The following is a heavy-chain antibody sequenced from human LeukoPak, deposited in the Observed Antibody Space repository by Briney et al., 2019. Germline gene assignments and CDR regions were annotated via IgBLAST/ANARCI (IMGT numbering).Heavy chain of an antibody. CDR3: ARVTAAGVGAFDI. D-gene: IGHD6-13*01. CDR1: GGSFSGYY. V-gene: IGHV4-34*01. CDR2: INHSGST. Sequence: SETLSLTCAVYGGSFSGYYWSWIRQPPGKGLEWIGEINHSGSTNYNPSLKSRVTISVDTSKNQFSPKLSSVTAADTAVYYCARVTAAGVGAFDIWGQGTMVTVSS. J-gene: IGHJ3*02.